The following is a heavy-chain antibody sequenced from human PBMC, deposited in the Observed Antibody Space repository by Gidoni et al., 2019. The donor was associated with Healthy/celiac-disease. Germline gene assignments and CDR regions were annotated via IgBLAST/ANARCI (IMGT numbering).Heavy chain of an antibody. D-gene: IGHD7-27*01. J-gene: IGHJ2*01. Sequence: EVQLLESGGGLVQPGGSLRLSFAASGFPFSSHAKSWVRQAPGKGVEWVSAISGSGGSTYYADSVKGRFTISRDNSKNTLYLQMNSLRAEDTAVYYCAKDYKLGREVYMFRDWYFDLWGRGTLVTVSS. CDR1: GFPFSSHA. V-gene: IGHV3-23*01. CDR2: ISGSGGST. CDR3: AKDYKLGREVYMFRDWYFDL.